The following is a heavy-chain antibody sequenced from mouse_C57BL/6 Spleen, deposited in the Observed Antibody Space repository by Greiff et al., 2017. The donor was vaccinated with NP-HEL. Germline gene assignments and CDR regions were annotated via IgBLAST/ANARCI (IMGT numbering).Heavy chain of an antibody. D-gene: IGHD2-1*01. Sequence: QVQLQQSGAELMKPGASVKLSCKATGYTFTGYWIEWVKQRPGHGLEWIGEILPGSGSTTYNEKFKGKATFTADTSSNTADMQLSSLTTEDSAIDYCASRSTMVPYFDVWGTGTTVTVSS. J-gene: IGHJ1*03. CDR3: ASRSTMVPYFDV. CDR2: ILPGSGST. V-gene: IGHV1-9*01. CDR1: GYTFTGYW.